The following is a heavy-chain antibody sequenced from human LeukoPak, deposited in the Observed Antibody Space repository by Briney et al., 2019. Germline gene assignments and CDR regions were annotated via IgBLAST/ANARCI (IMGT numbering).Heavy chain of an antibody. V-gene: IGHV5-51*01. CDR1: GYGFSTFW. J-gene: IGHJ4*02. Sequence: GESLKISCKGSGYGFSTFWIAWVRQMPGKGLECMGIIQPGDSKTRYSPSFQGHVTISADKSISTAYLQWSSLKASDTAMYYCARHPGYSSSWYGFWGQGTLVTVSS. CDR3: ARHPGYSSSWYGF. CDR2: IQPGDSKT. D-gene: IGHD6-13*01.